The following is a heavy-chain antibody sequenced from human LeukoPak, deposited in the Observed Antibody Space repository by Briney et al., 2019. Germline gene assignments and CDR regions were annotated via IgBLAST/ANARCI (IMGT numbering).Heavy chain of an antibody. Sequence: PSETLSLTCTVSGGSISSYYWSWIRQPPGKGLEWIGYIYYSGSTNYNPSLKSRVTISVDTSKNQFSLKLSFVTAADTAVYYCARSYDFWSGYYLDYWGQGTLVTVSS. CDR2: IYYSGST. CDR3: ARSYDFWSGYYLDY. V-gene: IGHV4-59*01. CDR1: GGSISSYY. J-gene: IGHJ4*02. D-gene: IGHD3-3*01.